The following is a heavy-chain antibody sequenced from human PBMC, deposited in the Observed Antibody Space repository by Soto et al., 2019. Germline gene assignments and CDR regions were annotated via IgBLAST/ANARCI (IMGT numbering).Heavy chain of an antibody. J-gene: IGHJ6*02. CDR1: GGSISTYY. CDR2: IYFSGST. D-gene: IGHD6-25*01. Sequence: SETLSLTCTVSGGSISTYYWSWIRQPPGKGLEWIGYIYFSGSTYYNPSLKSRVTISVDTSKNQFSLKLNSVTAADTAVYYCASGGDYYYYAMDVWGQGTTVTVSS. V-gene: IGHV4-59*06. CDR3: ASGGDYYYYAMDV.